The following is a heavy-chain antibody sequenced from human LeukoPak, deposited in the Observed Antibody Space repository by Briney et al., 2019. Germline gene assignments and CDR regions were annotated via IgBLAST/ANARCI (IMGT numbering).Heavy chain of an antibody. CDR2: VYYVGST. J-gene: IGHJ4*02. Sequence: SETLSLTCTVSGASIRSHHWTWIRQPPGKGLEWIGNVYYVGSTSNSPSLKSRVTISLDTSKNQFSLEMNSVTAADTAVYDCARSGDSSAYYSFWGQGILVTVSS. V-gene: IGHV4-59*11. CDR3: ARSGDSSAYYSF. D-gene: IGHD3-22*01. CDR1: GASIRSHH.